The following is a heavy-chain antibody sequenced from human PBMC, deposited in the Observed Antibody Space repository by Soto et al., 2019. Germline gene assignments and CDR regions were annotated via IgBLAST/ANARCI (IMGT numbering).Heavy chain of an antibody. V-gene: IGHV1-69*13. D-gene: IGHD6-13*01. Sequence: GASGKVSCKASGGTFSSYAISWVRQAPGQGLEWMGGIIPIFGTANYAQKFQGRVTITADESTSTAYMELSSLRSEDTAVYYCARGYSSSLPRDYYCYGMDVWGQGTTVTVSS. CDR1: GGTFSSYA. CDR2: IIPIFGTA. CDR3: ARGYSSSLPRDYYCYGMDV. J-gene: IGHJ6*02.